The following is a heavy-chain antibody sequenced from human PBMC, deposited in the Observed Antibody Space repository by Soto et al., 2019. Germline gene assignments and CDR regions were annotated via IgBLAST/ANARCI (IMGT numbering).Heavy chain of an antibody. Sequence: PSETLSLTCTVSGGSISISSYYWGCIRQPPGKGLEWIGSIYYSGSTYYNPSLKSRVTISVDTSKNQFSLKLSSVTAADTAVYYCARRDYGDYLLYFDYWGQGTLVTVSS. CDR3: ARRDYGDYLLYFDY. V-gene: IGHV4-39*01. D-gene: IGHD4-17*01. CDR1: GGSISISSYY. J-gene: IGHJ4*02. CDR2: IYYSGST.